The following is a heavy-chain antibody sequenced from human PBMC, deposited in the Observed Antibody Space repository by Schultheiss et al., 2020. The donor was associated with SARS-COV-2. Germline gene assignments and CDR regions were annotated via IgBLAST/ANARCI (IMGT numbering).Heavy chain of an antibody. D-gene: IGHD2-2*01. CDR3: ARRVNCSSTSCYESHGLADFDY. V-gene: IGHV4-34*11. J-gene: IGHJ4*02. CDR1: GGSFSGYY. Sequence: SQTLSLTCAVYGGSFSGYYWSWIRQPPGKGLEWIGYIYYSGSTNYNPSLKSRVTVSLDTSNNQFSLNLISATAADTAVYYCARRVNCSSTSCYESHGLADFDYWGQGALVTVSS. CDR2: IYYSGST.